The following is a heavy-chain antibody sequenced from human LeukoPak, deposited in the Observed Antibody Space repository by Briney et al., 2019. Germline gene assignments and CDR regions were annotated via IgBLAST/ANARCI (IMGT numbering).Heavy chain of an antibody. J-gene: IGHJ4*02. CDR2: INHSGST. CDR1: GGSFSGYY. D-gene: IGHD6-6*01. CDR3: ARLPEKLNLFSSSSGFDY. V-gene: IGHV4-34*01. Sequence: SETLSLTCAVYGGSFSGYYWSWIRQPPGKGLEWIGEINHSGSTNYNPSLKSRVTISVDTSKNHLSLRLSSVTAADTAVYYCARLPEKLNLFSSSSGFDYWGQGTLVTVSS.